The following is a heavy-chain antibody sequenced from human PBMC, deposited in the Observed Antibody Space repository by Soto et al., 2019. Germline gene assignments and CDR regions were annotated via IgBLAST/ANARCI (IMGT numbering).Heavy chain of an antibody. Sequence: SVKVSCKASGGTFSSYAISWVRQAPGQGLEWMGGIIPIFGTANYAQKLQGRVTITTDESTSTAYMELRSLRSEDTAVYYCSREGAAAGHYYYYMDVWGKATTVTV. CDR3: SREGAAAGHYYYYMDV. V-gene: IGHV1-69*05. J-gene: IGHJ6*03. CDR2: IIPIFGTA. CDR1: GGTFSSYA. D-gene: IGHD6-13*01.